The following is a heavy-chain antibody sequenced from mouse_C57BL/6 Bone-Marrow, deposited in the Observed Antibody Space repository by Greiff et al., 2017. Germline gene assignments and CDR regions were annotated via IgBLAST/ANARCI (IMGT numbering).Heavy chain of an antibody. J-gene: IGHJ4*01. D-gene: IGHD3-1*01. Sequence: QVQLQQPGAELVRPGSSVKLSCKASGYTFTSYWMHWVKQRPIQGLEWIGNIDPSDRETHYNQKFKDKATLTVDKSSSTAYMQLSSLTSEDSAVYYCAREGAYRDYAMDNWGQGTSVTVSS. CDR1: GYTFTSYW. CDR3: AREGAYRDYAMDN. CDR2: IDPSDRET. V-gene: IGHV1-52*01.